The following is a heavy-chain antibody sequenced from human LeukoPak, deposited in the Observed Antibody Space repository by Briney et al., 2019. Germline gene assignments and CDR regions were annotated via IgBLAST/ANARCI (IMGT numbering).Heavy chain of an antibody. J-gene: IGHJ4*02. D-gene: IGHD6-19*01. CDR1: GFTFSNYG. CDR3: AKDGQWLVRYADY. Sequence: GGSLRLSCAGSGFTFSNYGMNWVRQAPGKGLEWISYIGTTVTTIYYADSVKGRFTISRDNAKNLLYLQMNSLRAEDTAVYYCAKDGQWLVRYADYWGQGTLVTVSS. CDR2: IGTTVTTI. V-gene: IGHV3-48*01.